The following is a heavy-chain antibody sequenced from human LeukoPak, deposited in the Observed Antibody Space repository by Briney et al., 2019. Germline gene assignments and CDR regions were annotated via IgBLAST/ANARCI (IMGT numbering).Heavy chain of an antibody. V-gene: IGHV3-21*01. Sequence: GGSLRLSCAASGFTFSSYSMNWVRQAPGKGLEWVSSISSSSSSYIYYADSVKGRFTISRDNAKNSLYLQMNSLRAEDTAVYYCARDSGSYYPFDYWGQGTLVTVSS. CDR1: GFTFSSYS. CDR2: ISSSSSSYI. J-gene: IGHJ4*02. CDR3: ARDSGSYYPFDY. D-gene: IGHD1-26*01.